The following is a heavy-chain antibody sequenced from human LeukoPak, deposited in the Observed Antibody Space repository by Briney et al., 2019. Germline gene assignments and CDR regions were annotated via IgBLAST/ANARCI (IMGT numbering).Heavy chain of an antibody. D-gene: IGHD6-19*01. CDR2: ITDSGDST. CDR1: GFTFSGYA. Sequence: PGRSLRLSCAASGFTFSGYAMSWVRQAPGKGLEWVSGITDSGDSTYYADSVKGRFTISRDNSKNTLYLQMNSLRAEDTAVYNCAKTGGTSGWQRGLGYWGQGTLVTVSS. V-gene: IGHV3-23*01. J-gene: IGHJ4*02. CDR3: AKTGGTSGWQRGLGY.